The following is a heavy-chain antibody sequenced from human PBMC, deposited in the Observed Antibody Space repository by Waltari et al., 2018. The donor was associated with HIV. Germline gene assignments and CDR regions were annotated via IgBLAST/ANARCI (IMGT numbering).Heavy chain of an antibody. CDR2: ISWDGGST. V-gene: IGHV3-43*01. J-gene: IGHJ4*02. D-gene: IGHD1-26*01. CDR3: AKDMGSGSYSGFDY. Sequence: EVQLVESGGVVVQPGGSLRLSCAVSGFTFDDYTMHWVRQSPGKGLEWVSLISWDGGSTYYADSVKGRFTISRDNSKNSLYLQMNSLRTEDSALYYCAKDMGSGSYSGFDYWGQGTLVTVSS. CDR1: GFTFDDYT.